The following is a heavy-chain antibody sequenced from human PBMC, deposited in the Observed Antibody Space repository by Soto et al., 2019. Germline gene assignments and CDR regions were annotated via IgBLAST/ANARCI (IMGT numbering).Heavy chain of an antibody. V-gene: IGHV3-30*03. CDR2: ISFDGSEK. Sequence: QVQLVESGGGVVQPGRSLRLSCEASGFTFSSNGLHWVRQAPGMGLEWVAIISFDGSEKSYADSVKGRFTISRDNSKTTVFRQMNSLRDEYTAVYYCARGCTTSSYCYIIADWGQGTLVSVSS. D-gene: IGHD2-15*01. J-gene: IGHJ4*02. CDR3: ARGCTTSSYCYIIAD. CDR1: GFTFSSNG.